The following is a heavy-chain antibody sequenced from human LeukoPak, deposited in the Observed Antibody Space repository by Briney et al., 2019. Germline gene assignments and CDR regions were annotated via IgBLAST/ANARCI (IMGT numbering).Heavy chain of an antibody. CDR1: GYTFTSYY. V-gene: IGHV1-46*01. Sequence: ASVKVSCKASGYTFTSYYIHWVRQAPGQGLEWMGIINPSGGSTSYPQKFQDRVTMTRHTPTSTVYMELSSLKSDDTAIYYCARGVFGELEKLMFQHWGQGTLVTVSS. CDR3: ARGVFGELEKLMFQH. J-gene: IGHJ1*01. D-gene: IGHD3-10*02. CDR2: INPSGGST.